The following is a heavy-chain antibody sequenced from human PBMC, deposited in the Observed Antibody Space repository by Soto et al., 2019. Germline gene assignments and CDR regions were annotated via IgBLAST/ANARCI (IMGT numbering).Heavy chain of an antibody. Sequence: SETRSRTCAFSDCSSTSHSYYLCCIRQSPWREMQWIGTMHHTGTTSYNPSLQSRATIAIDASKNQMFLKLISVTAADTAVYYCARVLGENRTHYFVGFEPWGKGTKVTSPQ. CDR2: MHHTGTT. V-gene: IGHV4-39*01. J-gene: IGHJ5*02. D-gene: IGHD3-9*01. CDR3: ARVLGENRTHYFVGFEP. CDR1: DCSSTSHSYY.